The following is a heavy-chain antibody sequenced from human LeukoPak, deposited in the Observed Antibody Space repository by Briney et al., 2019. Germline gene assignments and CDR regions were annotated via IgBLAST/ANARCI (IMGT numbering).Heavy chain of an antibody. Sequence: GGSLRLSCAASGFTFSDYYMSWIRQAPGKGLEWVSYISSSGSTIYYADSVKGRFTISGDNAKNSLYLQMNSLRAEDTAVYYCARDRASGYYFDYWGQGTLVTVSS. CDR3: ARDRASGYYFDY. CDR1: GFTFSDYY. D-gene: IGHD3-22*01. V-gene: IGHV3-11*01. J-gene: IGHJ4*02. CDR2: ISSSGSTI.